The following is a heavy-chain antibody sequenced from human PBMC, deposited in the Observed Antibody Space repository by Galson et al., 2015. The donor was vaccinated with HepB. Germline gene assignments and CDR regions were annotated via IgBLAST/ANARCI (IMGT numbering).Heavy chain of an antibody. CDR3: AREGIYYDHIWGSYRQYNWFDP. J-gene: IGHJ5*02. CDR2: IWYDGSKK. V-gene: IGHV3-33*01. Sequence: SLRLSCAASGFTFSSYGMHWVRQTPGKGLEWVTVIWYDGSKKYYADSVKGRFTISRDNSKNTLYLQMNSLRAEDTAVYYCAREGIYYDHIWGSYRQYNWFDPWGQGTVVTVSS. CDR1: GFTFSSYG. D-gene: IGHD3-16*02.